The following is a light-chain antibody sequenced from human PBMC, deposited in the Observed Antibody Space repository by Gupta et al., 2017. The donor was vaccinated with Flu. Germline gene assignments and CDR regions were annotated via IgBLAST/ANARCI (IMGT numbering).Light chain of an antibody. CDR1: QSVSNY. CDR2: DAS. CDR3: HQRNTLYS. Sequence: EIVLTQSPATLPLSPGETATLSCRASQSVSNYLAWYQQKPGQAPRLIIYDASNSANGIPDRFSGSGAEKDFTLTSSRREYEDFAVYCWHQRNTLYSFGRGTKVDIK. V-gene: IGKV3-11*01. J-gene: IGKJ4*01.